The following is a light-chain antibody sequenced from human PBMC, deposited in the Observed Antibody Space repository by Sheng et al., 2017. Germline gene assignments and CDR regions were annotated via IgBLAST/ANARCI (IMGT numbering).Light chain of an antibody. CDR3: QQYGSFPQT. J-gene: IGKJ2*01. V-gene: IGKV3-20*01. CDR2: GAS. Sequence: PGERATLSCRASQTVSSTYLAWYQRTPGQPPRLLIYGASNRAPGIPDRFSGSGSGTDFTLTISRLEPEDFAVYYCQQYGSFPQTFGQGTKLQIK. CDR1: QTVSSTY.